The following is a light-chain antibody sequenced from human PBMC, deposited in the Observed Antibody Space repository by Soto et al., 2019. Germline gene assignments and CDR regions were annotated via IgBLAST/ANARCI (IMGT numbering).Light chain of an antibody. J-gene: IGKJ1*01. V-gene: IGKV3-20*01. CDR2: GAS. CDR1: QSVSSSY. CDR3: QQYGSSPEWT. Sequence: EIVCTQSPGTLSLSLGERATLSCRSSQSVSSSYLAWYQQKPGQAPRLLIYGASSRATGIPDRFSGSGSGTDFTLTISRLEAEDFAVYYCQQYGSSPEWTFGQGTKVDIK.